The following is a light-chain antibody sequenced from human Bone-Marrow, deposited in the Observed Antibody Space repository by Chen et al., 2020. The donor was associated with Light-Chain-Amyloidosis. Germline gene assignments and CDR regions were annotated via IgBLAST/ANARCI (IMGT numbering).Light chain of an antibody. V-gene: IGLV3-1*01. CDR3: QAWDSSHVV. CDR1: KLGDKY. CDR2: QDS. J-gene: IGLJ2*01. Sequence: SYELNQPPSVSVSPGRTARITCSGDKLGDKYACWYQQKPGQSPVLVIYQDSKRPSGIPERFSGSNSGNTATLTISGTQAMDEADYYCQAWDSSHVVFGGGTKLTVL.